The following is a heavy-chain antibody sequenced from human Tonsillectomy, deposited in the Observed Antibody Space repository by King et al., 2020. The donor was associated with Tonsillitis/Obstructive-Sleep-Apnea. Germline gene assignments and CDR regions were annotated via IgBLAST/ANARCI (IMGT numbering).Heavy chain of an antibody. CDR1: GFTFGDYA. CDR2: IRSKAYGGTT. J-gene: IGHJ3*02. CDR3: SRPVDTAMVDAFDI. D-gene: IGHD5-18*01. Sequence: VQLVESRGGLVQPGRSLRLSCTASGFTFGDYAMSWVRQAPGKGLEWVGFIRSKAYGGTTEYAASVKGRFTISRDDSKSIAYLQMNSLKTEDTAVYYCSRPVDTAMVDAFDIWGQGTMVTVSS. V-gene: IGHV3-49*04.